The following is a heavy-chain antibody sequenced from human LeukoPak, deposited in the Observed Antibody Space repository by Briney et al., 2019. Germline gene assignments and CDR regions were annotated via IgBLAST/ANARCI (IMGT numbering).Heavy chain of an antibody. D-gene: IGHD3-3*01. V-gene: IGHV3-53*01. CDR3: ARGGNFGVVFYYMDV. CDR2: IYRGGST. Sequence: GGSLRLSCAASGFTVSNNYMTWVRQAPGKGLEWVSVIYRGGSTYYADSVKGRFTISRDNSKNTLYLQMNSLRAEDTAVYYCARGGNFGVVFYYMDVWGKGTTVTVSS. CDR1: GFTVSNNY. J-gene: IGHJ6*03.